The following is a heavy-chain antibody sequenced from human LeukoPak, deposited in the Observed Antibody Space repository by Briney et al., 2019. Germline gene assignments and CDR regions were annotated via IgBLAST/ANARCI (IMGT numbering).Heavy chain of an antibody. J-gene: IGHJ4*02. CDR3: ATVSSGYGGNACFDY. CDR1: GFTFSSYA. CDR2: ISGSGGST. D-gene: IGHD4-23*01. V-gene: IGHV3-23*01. Sequence: PGGSLRLSCAASGFTFSSYAMSWVRQAPGKGLEWVSAISGSGGSTYYADSVKGRFTISRDNSKNTLYLQMNSLRAEDTAVYYCATVSSGYGGNACFDYWGQGTLVTVSS.